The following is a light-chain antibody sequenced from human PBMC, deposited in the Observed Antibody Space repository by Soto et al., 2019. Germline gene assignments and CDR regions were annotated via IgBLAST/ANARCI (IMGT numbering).Light chain of an antibody. Sequence: QSVLTQPPSVSGAPGQRVTISCTGSNSNIGAGYDVYWYQHLPGTAPKLLIYGSTNRPSEVPDRFSGSKSGTSASLAITGLQAEDEADYYCQSHDSSLSGSYVFGTGTNVTVL. CDR2: GST. CDR1: NSNIGAGYD. J-gene: IGLJ1*01. V-gene: IGLV1-40*01. CDR3: QSHDSSLSGSYV.